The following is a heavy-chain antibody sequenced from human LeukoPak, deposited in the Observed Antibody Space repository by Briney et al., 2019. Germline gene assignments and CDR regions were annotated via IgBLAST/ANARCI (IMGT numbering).Heavy chain of an antibody. J-gene: IGHJ4*02. CDR1: GFTFSNAW. D-gene: IGHD3-10*01. Sequence: GGSLRLSCAVSGFTFSNAWMSWVRQAPGKGREWVGRIKSKIDGGTTDYAAPVRGRFTISRDESKNTLYLQMSRLKTEDTAVYYCTTVKFGELSSHFDYWGQGTLVTVSS. CDR2: IKSKIDGGTT. V-gene: IGHV3-15*01. CDR3: TTVKFGELSSHFDY.